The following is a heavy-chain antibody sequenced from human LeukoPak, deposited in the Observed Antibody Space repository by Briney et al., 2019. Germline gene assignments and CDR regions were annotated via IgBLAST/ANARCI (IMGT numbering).Heavy chain of an antibody. CDR1: VFTFRSYA. V-gene: IGHV3-30-3*01. CDR2: IACDRSNK. J-gene: IGHJ4*02. CDR3: ARGLGYVGAPPYSFDD. Sequence: GRPLTLSCGASVFTFRSYAMHWLRKAPGKGLVWVEDIACDRSNKYYADSVKGRFTNTRDNSNNTLYLQMNSLRAEDTAFDYCARGLGYVGAPPYSFDDCGEGTLVSV. D-gene: IGHD3-16*01.